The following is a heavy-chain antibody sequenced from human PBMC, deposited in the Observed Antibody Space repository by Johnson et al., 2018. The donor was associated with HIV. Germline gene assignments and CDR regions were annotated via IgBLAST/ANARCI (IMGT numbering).Heavy chain of an antibody. D-gene: IGHD6-13*01. CDR3: AKARAAAGTREAFDI. J-gene: IGHJ3*02. CDR1: GFTFSSYA. Sequence: QMQLVESGGGVVQPGRSLRLSCAASGFTFSSYAMYWVRQAPGKGLEWVAVISYDGSNKYYADSVKGRFTISRDNSKNTLYLQMNSLRAEDTAVYYGAKARAAAGTREAFDIWGQGTMVTVSS. CDR2: ISYDGSNK. V-gene: IGHV3-30-3*01.